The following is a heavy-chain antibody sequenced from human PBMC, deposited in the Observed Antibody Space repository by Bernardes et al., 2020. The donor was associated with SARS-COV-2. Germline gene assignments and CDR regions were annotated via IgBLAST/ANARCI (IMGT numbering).Heavy chain of an antibody. CDR2: IYTSGST. CDR3: AWGIRITIFGVVTHFDY. J-gene: IGHJ4*02. CDR1: GGSISSGSHY. V-gene: IGHV4-61*02. Sequence: SETLSPTCTVPGGSISSGSHYWSWIRQPAGKGLEWIGRIYTSGSTNYNPSLKSRVTISVDTSKNQLSLKLSAVTAADTAVYYCAWGIRITIFGVVTHFDYWGQGTLVTVSS. D-gene: IGHD3-3*01.